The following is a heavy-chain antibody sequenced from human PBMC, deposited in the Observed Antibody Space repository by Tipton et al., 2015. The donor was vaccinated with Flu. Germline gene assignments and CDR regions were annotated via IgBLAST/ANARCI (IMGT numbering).Heavy chain of an antibody. Sequence: GSLRLSCTASGFTFSNYWMHWVRQAPGRGLEWVANIKQDGSEKKYVDPVKGRYTISRDNAKNSLYLQMNSLRAEDTAVYYCVSAIAAATSRWGQGTLVTVSS. CDR1: GFTFSNYW. CDR2: IKQDGSEK. J-gene: IGHJ4*02. CDR3: VSAIAAATSR. V-gene: IGHV3-7*01. D-gene: IGHD6-13*01.